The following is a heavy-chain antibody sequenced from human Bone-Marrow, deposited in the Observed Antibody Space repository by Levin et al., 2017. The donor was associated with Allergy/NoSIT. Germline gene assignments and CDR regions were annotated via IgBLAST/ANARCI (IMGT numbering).Heavy chain of an antibody. CDR1: GFTFSSSG. CDR2: IWYDGSNK. V-gene: IGHV3-33*01. D-gene: IGHD2-8*01. CDR3: ARTYLRRKGVFDY. Sequence: LSLTCAASGFTFSSSGMHWVRQAPGKGLEWVAVIWYDGSNKYYADSVKGRFTISRDNSKNTLYLQMNSLRAEDTAVYYCARTYLRRKGVFDYWGQGTLVTVSS. J-gene: IGHJ4*02.